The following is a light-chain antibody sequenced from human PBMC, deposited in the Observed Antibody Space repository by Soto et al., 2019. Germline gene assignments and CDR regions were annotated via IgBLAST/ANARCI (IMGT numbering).Light chain of an antibody. CDR3: HQYGTSPLT. J-gene: IGKJ4*01. CDR1: QSISGTS. V-gene: IGKV3-20*01. CDR2: GAS. Sequence: IVLAEAPGIVCLSPTVRATRSCRASQSISGTSLAWYQQNPGQPPRLIIYGASSRATGIPDRFTGSGSATDFTLTISRLEPEDFGIYYCHQYGTSPLTFGGGTKVDIK.